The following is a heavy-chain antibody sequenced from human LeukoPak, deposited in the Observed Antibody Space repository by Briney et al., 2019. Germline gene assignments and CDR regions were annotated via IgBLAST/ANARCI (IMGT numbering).Heavy chain of an antibody. V-gene: IGHV3-23*01. CDR3: AKFRGSEKTAIDC. CDR1: GFTFSSYA. D-gene: IGHD6-25*01. Sequence: GESLRLSCAASGFTFSSYAMSWVRQAPGKGLEWVSTISGGGGRTWYADSVKGRFTISRDNSKNMVDVQLNSLRAEDTAVYYCAKFRGSEKTAIDCWGQGTLVTVSS. J-gene: IGHJ4*02. CDR2: ISGGGGRT.